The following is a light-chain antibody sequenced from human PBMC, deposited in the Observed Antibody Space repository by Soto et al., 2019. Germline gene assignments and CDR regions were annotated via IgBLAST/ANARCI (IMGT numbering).Light chain of an antibody. V-gene: IGLV2-14*01. J-gene: IGLJ1*01. Sequence: QSALTQPASVSGSPGQSITISCTGTSSDVGGYNYVSWYQQHPGKAPKLMIYDVSNRPSGVSNRFSGSKSGNTASLTISGLQAEDEADYYCSSYTSSSTRPWVFGTGTKLTVL. CDR1: SSDVGGYNY. CDR2: DVS. CDR3: SSYTSSSTRPWV.